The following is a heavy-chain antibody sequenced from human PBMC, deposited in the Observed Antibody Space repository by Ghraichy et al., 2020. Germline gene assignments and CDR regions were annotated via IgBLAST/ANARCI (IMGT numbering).Heavy chain of an antibody. Sequence: ASVKVSCKASGYTFTSYGISWVRQAPGQGLEWMGWISAYNGNTNYAQKLQGRVTMTTDTSTSTAYMELRSLRSDDTAVYYCARDRAIHYYDSSGYYRTQETSAFDIWGQGTMVTVSS. CDR2: ISAYNGNT. V-gene: IGHV1-18*04. CDR3: ARDRAIHYYDSSGYYRTQETSAFDI. CDR1: GYTFTSYG. D-gene: IGHD3-22*01. J-gene: IGHJ3*02.